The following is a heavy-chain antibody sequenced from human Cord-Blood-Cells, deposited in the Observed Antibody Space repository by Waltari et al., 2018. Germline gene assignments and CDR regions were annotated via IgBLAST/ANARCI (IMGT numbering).Heavy chain of an antibody. Sequence: EVQLVASGGGLVQPGGSLRLPRAASGLTFSRYAMNWVRQAPGKGLEWVSYISSSGSTIYYADSVKGRFTISRDNAKNSLYLQMNSLRAEDTAVYYCARHLYSSSWFDPWGQGTLVTVSS. J-gene: IGHJ5*02. CDR2: ISSSGSTI. CDR1: GLTFSRYA. CDR3: ARHLYSSSWFDP. V-gene: IGHV3-48*03. D-gene: IGHD6-13*01.